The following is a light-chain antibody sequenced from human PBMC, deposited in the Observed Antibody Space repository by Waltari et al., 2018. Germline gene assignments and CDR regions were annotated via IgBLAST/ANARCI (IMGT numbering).Light chain of an antibody. CDR1: QGINNY. V-gene: IGKV1-27*01. CDR2: AAS. CDR3: QKYNSPQVT. J-gene: IGKJ3*01. Sequence: DIQMTQSQSSLSASVGHIVTTTGRASQGINNYLAWYQQKPVKVPKLLIYAASTLQSGVPSRFSGSGSGTDFTLTISSLQPEDVATYYCQKYNSPQVTFGPGTKVDIK.